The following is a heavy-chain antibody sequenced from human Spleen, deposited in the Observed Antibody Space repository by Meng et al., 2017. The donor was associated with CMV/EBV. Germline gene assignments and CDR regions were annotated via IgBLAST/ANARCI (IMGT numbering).Heavy chain of an antibody. D-gene: IGHD4/OR15-4a*01. CDR3: ARDPWCTL. CDR1: GFTFSSYA. J-gene: IGHJ4*02. V-gene: IGHV3-23*01. Sequence: GESLKISCAAPGFTFSSYAMSWVRQAPGKGLEWVSAISGSGGSTYYADSVKGRFTISRDNGKNSLYLQMNSLRVEDAAVYYCARDPWCTLWGQGTLVTVSS. CDR2: ISGSGGST.